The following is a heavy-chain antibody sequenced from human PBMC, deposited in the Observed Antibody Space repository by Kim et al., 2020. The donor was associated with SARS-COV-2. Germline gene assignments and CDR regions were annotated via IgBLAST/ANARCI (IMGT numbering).Heavy chain of an antibody. J-gene: IGHJ4*02. V-gene: IGHV3-74*01. Sequence: GGSLRLSCAASGFTFSSYWMHWVRQAPGKGLVWVSRINSDGSSTSYADSVKGRFTISRDNAKNTLYLQMNSLRAEDTAVYYCARSRIAAAGTSLYGYWGQGTLVTVSS. D-gene: IGHD6-13*01. CDR2: INSDGSST. CDR3: ARSRIAAAGTSLYGY. CDR1: GFTFSSYW.